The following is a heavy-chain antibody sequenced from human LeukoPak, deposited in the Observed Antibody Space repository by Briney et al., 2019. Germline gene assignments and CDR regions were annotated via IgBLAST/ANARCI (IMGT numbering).Heavy chain of an antibody. CDR2: INSSSSYI. V-gene: IGHV3-21*01. CDR1: GFTFSSYS. J-gene: IGHJ6*03. Sequence: GGSLRLSCAASGFTFSSYSMNWVRQAPGKGLEWVSSINSSSSYIYYADSVKGRFTISRDNAKNSLYLQMNSLRAEDTAMYYCARVGGDYVPLYYMDVWGKGTTVTVSS. CDR3: ARVGGDYVPLYYMDV. D-gene: IGHD4-17*01.